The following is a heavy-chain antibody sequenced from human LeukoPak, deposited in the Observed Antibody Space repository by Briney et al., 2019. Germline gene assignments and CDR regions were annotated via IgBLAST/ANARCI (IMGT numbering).Heavy chain of an antibody. V-gene: IGHV4-59*01. CDR3: ARFYYDSSGFYYYFDY. J-gene: IGHJ4*02. CDR2: IYYTGST. CDR1: GGSISSYY. D-gene: IGHD3-22*01. Sequence: SETLSLTCTVSGGSISSYYWSWIRQPPGKGLEWIGYIYYTGSTNYNPSLKSRVTISVDTSKNQFSLKLSSVTAADTAVYYCARFYYDSSGFYYYFDYWGQGALVTVSS.